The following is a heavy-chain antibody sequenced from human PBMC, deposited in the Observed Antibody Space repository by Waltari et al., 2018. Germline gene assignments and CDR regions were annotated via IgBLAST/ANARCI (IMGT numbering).Heavy chain of an antibody. CDR1: GFTFSSYG. CDR3: ASGGRGYDSLGY. D-gene: IGHD5-12*01. Sequence: QVQLVESGGGVVQPGRSLRLSCAASGFTFSSYGMHWVRQAPGKGLEWVSVILYNGSNNYYAPSVKSRFTISRDTSKSTLYLQLNSLSAEDTAVYYCASGGRGYDSLGYWGQGTLVTVSS. J-gene: IGHJ4*02. V-gene: IGHV3-30*03. CDR2: ILYNGSNN.